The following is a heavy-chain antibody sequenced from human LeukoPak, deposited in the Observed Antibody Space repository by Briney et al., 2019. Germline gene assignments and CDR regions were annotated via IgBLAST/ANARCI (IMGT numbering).Heavy chain of an antibody. Sequence: GRSLRLSCAASGFTFSSYGMHWVRQAPGKGLEWVAVIWYDGSNKYYADSVKGRFTNSRDNSKNTLYLQMNSLRAEDTAVYYCAKAIVVVAATPYFDYWGQGTLVTVSS. V-gene: IGHV3-33*06. CDR1: GFTFSSYG. CDR2: IWYDGSNK. D-gene: IGHD2-15*01. J-gene: IGHJ4*02. CDR3: AKAIVVVAATPYFDY.